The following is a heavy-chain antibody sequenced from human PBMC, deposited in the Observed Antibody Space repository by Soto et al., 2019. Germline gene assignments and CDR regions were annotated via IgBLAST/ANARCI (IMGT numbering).Heavy chain of an antibody. CDR2: IYSDGSRT. D-gene: IGHD3-10*01. J-gene: IGHJ6*03. V-gene: IGHV3-74*01. Sequence: GGSLRLSCAASGFTVSSNYMSWVRQAPGKGLVWVSRIYSDGSRTSYADSVKGRFTISRDNAKNTLYLQMDSLSPEDTAVYYCARGAGGYYYMDVWGKGTTVTVSS. CDR1: GFTVSSNY. CDR3: ARGAGGYYYMDV.